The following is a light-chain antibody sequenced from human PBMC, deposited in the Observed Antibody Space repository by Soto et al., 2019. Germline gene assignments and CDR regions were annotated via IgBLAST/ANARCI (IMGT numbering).Light chain of an antibody. Sequence: DIVMTQSPDSLAVSLGERATINCKSSQSVLYRSNNKNYLAWYQQKPGQPPKLLIYWASTRESGVPDRFSGSGSGTDSTLSISSRQAEDVAVYCQQYHTTPYTFGQGTNLEIK. J-gene: IGKJ2*01. CDR2: WAS. CDR1: QSVLYRSNNKNY. V-gene: IGKV4-1*01. CDR3: QQYHTTPYT.